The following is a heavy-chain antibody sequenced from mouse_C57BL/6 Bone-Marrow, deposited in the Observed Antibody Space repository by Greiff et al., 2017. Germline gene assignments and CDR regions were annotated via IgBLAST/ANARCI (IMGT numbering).Heavy chain of an antibody. CDR2: ISSGSSTL. D-gene: IGHD1-1*01. CDR3: ARPSYYGSSYLYAMDY. CDR1: GFTFSDYG. Sequence: EVHLVESGGGLVKPGGSLKLSCAASGFTFSDYGMHWVRQAPEKGLEWVAYISSGSSTLYYADTVKGRFTISRDNAKNTLFLQMTSLRSEDTAMYYCARPSYYGSSYLYAMDYWGQGTSVTVSS. J-gene: IGHJ4*01. V-gene: IGHV5-17*01.